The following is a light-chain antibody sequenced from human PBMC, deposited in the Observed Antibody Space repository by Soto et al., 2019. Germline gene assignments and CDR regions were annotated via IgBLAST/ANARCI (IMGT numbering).Light chain of an antibody. V-gene: IGLV2-14*03. Sequence: QSALTQSASVSGSPGQTITISCTGTSSDVGGYNYVAWYQHHPDKAPKLIIYDVNNRPSGVSNRFSGSKSGNTASLTISGLQAEDEADYFCSSYTRSNTPRYVFGTGTKLTVL. J-gene: IGLJ1*01. CDR2: DVN. CDR3: SSYTRSNTPRYV. CDR1: SSDVGGYNY.